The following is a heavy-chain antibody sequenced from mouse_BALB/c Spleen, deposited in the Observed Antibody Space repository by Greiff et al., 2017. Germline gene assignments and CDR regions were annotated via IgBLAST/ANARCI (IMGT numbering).Heavy chain of an antibody. D-gene: IGHD2-2*01. CDR3: ARGGYDGGFDY. CDR2: IAPGSGST. Sequence: DLVKPGASVKLSCKASGYTFTSYWINWINQRPGQGLEWIGRIAPGSGSTYYNEMFKGKATLTVDTSSSTAYIQLSSLSSEDSAVYFCARGGYDGGFDYWGQGTTLTVSS. V-gene: IGHV1S41*01. J-gene: IGHJ2*01. CDR1: GYTFTSYW.